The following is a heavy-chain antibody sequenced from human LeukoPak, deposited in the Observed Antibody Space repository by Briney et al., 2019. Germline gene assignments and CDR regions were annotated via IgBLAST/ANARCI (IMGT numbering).Heavy chain of an antibody. CDR1: GYTFTSYY. D-gene: IGHD6-13*01. CDR3: AREGGISSWYDY. J-gene: IGHJ4*02. CDR2: INPSGGYT. V-gene: IGHV1-46*04. Sequence: ASVKVSCKASGYTFTSYYMHWVRQAPGQGLEWMGTINPSGGYTSYAQKLQGRVTMTRDTSTSTVYMEMSSLRSEDTALYYCAREGGISSWYDYWGQGTLVTVSS.